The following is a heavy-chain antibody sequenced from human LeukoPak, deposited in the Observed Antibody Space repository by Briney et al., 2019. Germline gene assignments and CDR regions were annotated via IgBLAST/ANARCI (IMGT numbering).Heavy chain of an antibody. CDR2: IKQDGSEK. V-gene: IGHV3-7*01. CDR3: GRTGDLSDY. D-gene: IGHD7-27*01. Sequence: PGGSLRLSCAVSAASAASGFTFDNHWMTWVRQAPGKGLEWVANIKQDGSEKHYVDSVKGRFIISRDNVENSLYLQMNSLRVEDTAVYYCGRTGDLSDYRGQGTLVTVSS. CDR1: GFTFDNHW. J-gene: IGHJ4*02.